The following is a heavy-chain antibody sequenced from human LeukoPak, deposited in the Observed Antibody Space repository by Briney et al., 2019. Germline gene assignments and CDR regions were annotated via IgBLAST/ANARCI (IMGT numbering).Heavy chain of an antibody. D-gene: IGHD3-3*02. V-gene: IGHV3-21*01. CDR2: ISSSSSYI. CDR3: ARSFFSWSADY. Sequence: GGSLRLSCAASGFTFSSYSMNWVRQAPGKGLEWVSSISSSSSYIYYADSVKGRFTISRDNAKNSLYLQMYSLRAEDTAVYYCARSFFSWSADYWGQGTLVTVSS. CDR1: GFTFSSYS. J-gene: IGHJ4*02.